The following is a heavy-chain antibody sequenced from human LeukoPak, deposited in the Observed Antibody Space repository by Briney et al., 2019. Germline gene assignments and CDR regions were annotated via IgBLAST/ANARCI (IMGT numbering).Heavy chain of an antibody. CDR1: GYTFTSYG. V-gene: IGHV1-18*01. D-gene: IGHD3-10*01. J-gene: IGHJ5*02. Sequence: GASVKVSCKASGYTFTSYGISGVRQAPGQGLEWMGWISAYNGNTNYAQKLQGRVTMTTDTSTSTAYMELRSLRSDDTAVYYCARDWRVGAHRWAWLEPWGPGTLVTVSS. CDR3: ARDWRVGAHRWAWLEP. CDR2: ISAYNGNT.